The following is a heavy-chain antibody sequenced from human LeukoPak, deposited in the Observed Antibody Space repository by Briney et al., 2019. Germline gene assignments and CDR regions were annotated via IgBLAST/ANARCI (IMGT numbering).Heavy chain of an antibody. CDR2: LYRDGSA. D-gene: IGHD6-13*01. V-gene: IGHV3-66*02. J-gene: IGHJ4*02. Sequence: PGGSLILSCAASGLSVRGNYMSWVRQAPGKGLEWVSVLYRDGSAFYADSVMGRFTISRDNSRNTLYLQMNSLRAEDTAMFYCARDLSSSQPFDYWGQGTLVTVSS. CDR1: GLSVRGNY. CDR3: ARDLSSSQPFDY.